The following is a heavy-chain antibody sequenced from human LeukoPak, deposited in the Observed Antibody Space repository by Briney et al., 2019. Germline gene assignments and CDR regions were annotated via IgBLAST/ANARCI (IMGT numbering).Heavy chain of an antibody. V-gene: IGHV4-34*01. J-gene: IGHJ6*02. Sequence: PSETLSLTCTVSGGSISSYYWSWIRQPPGKGLEWIGEINHSGSTNYNPSLKSRVTISVDTSKNQFSLKLSSVTAADTAVYYCARWGYCSGGSCYYSYFYYYGMDVGGQGTTVTVSS. D-gene: IGHD2-15*01. CDR2: INHSGST. CDR3: ARWGYCSGGSCYYSYFYYYGMDV. CDR1: GGSISSYY.